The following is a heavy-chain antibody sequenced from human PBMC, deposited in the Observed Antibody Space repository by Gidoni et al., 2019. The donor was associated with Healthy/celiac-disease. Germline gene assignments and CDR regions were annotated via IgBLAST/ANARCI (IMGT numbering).Heavy chain of an antibody. V-gene: IGHV4-34*01. D-gene: IGHD6-6*01. CDR1: GGSFSGYS. J-gene: IGHJ2*01. Sequence: QVQLQQWGAGLLKPSETLSLTCAVYGGSFSGYSWSWIRQPPGKGLEWVGEINHSGSTNYQPAPKSRVTISVDTSKNQFSLKLSSVTAADTAVYYCATRPRGRKNNWYFDLWGRGTLVTVSS. CDR3: ATRPRGRKNNWYFDL. CDR2: INHSGST.